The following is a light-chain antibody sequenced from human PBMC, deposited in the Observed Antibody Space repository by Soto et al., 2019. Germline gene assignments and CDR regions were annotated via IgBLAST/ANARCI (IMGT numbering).Light chain of an antibody. CDR2: AAS. CDR3: QQSYSTPC. Sequence: DIQMTQSPSSLSASVGDRVTITCRASQSISSYLNWYQQKPGKAPKLLIYAASSLQSGVPSRFSGSGSGTYFTLTISSLQPEDFATYYCQQSYSTPCFGPGTKVDIK. J-gene: IGKJ3*01. V-gene: IGKV1-39*01. CDR1: QSISSY.